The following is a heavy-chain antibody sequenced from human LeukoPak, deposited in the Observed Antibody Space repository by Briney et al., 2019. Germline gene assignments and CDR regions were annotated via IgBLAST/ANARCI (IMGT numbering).Heavy chain of an antibody. V-gene: IGHV3-23*01. D-gene: IGHD4-17*01. CDR1: GFTFSAYA. J-gene: IGHJ3*02. CDR3: ARDPNGDYIGAFDM. Sequence: GGSLRLSCTASGFTFSAYAMMWVRQAPGKGPEWVAAIRGGGGSAFYADSVKGRFTISRDNSKYTLFLQMNSLRAEDTAVYYCARDPNGDYIGAFDMWGPGTMVTVSS. CDR2: IRGGGGSA.